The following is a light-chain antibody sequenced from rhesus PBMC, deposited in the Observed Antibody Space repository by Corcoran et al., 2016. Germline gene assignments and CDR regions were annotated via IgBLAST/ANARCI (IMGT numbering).Light chain of an antibody. Sequence: EIVMTQSPATLSLSPGERATLSCRASQSVSSRLAWYQQKPGQAPRLPIYDASSRVTGIPDRFSGSGSGTGFHPTSRSLEPEDVAVYFWQQESNWSYSFGQGTKVEIK. J-gene: IGKJ2*01. CDR1: QSVSSR. CDR2: DAS. CDR3: QQESNWSYS. V-gene: IGKV3-17*02.